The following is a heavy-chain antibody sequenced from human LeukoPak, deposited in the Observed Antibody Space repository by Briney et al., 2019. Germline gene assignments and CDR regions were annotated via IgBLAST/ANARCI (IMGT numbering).Heavy chain of an antibody. CDR2: INSDGSST. J-gene: IGHJ5*02. CDR1: GFTFSSYW. CDR3: ARESNYDILTGYYTSWFDP. Sequence: PGGSLRLSCAASGFTFSSYWMHWVRQAPGKGLVWVSRINSDGSSTSYADSVKGRFTISRDNAKNTLYLQMNSLRAEDTAVYYCARESNYDILTGYYTSWFDPWGQGTLVTVSS. D-gene: IGHD3-9*01. V-gene: IGHV3-74*01.